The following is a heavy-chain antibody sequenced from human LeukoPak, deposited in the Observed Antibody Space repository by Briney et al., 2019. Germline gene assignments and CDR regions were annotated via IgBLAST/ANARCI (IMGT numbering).Heavy chain of an antibody. V-gene: IGHV1-2*02. CDR2: INPNSGGT. Sequence: ASVKVSCKAPGYTFTGYYMHWVRQAPGQGLEWMGWINPNSGGTNYAQKFQGRVTMTRDTSISTAYMELSRLRSDDTAVYYCARDLPGILAYDYWGQGTLVTVSS. CDR1: GYTFTGYY. D-gene: IGHD3-3*01. J-gene: IGHJ4*02. CDR3: ARDLPGILAYDY.